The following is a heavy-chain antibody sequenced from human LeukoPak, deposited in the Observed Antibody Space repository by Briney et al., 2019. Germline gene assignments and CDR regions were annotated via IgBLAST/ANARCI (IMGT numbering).Heavy chain of an antibody. D-gene: IGHD5/OR15-5a*01. Sequence: PSETLSLTCTVSGXSISSYYWSWIRQPAGKGLEWIGRIYTSGSTNYNPSLKSRVTMSVDTSKHQFSLKLSSVTAADTAVYYCARESSLLRQLDYWGQGTLVTVSS. J-gene: IGHJ4*02. CDR3: ARESSLLRQLDY. CDR2: IYTSGST. CDR1: GXSISSYY. V-gene: IGHV4-4*07.